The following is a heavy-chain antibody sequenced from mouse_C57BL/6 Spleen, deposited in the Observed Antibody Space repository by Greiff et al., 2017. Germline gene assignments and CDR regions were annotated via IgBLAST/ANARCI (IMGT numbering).Heavy chain of an antibody. CDR2: IDPSDSYT. Sequence: VKLQQPGAELVMPGASVKLSCKASGYTFTSYWMHWVKQRPGQGLEWIGEIDPSDSYTNYNQKFKGKSTLTVDKSSSTAYMQLSSLTSEDSAVYYCARSRLLFDYWGQGTTLTVSS. CDR3: ARSRLLFDY. V-gene: IGHV1-69*01. J-gene: IGHJ2*01. D-gene: IGHD2-3*01. CDR1: GYTFTSYW.